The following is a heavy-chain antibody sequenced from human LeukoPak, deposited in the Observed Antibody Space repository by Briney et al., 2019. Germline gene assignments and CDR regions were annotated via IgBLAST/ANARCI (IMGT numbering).Heavy chain of an antibody. V-gene: IGHV3-23*01. Sequence: GGSLRLSCTASGFSFSGYAMIWVRQAPGKGLELVSTISGSGASTFYADSVRGRFITSKDIPSNIVYLQMNSLRAEDTAVYYCAKGSRGYTNYYFDYWGQGTLVTVSS. J-gene: IGHJ4*02. CDR2: ISGSGAST. CDR1: GFSFSGYA. D-gene: IGHD5-24*01. CDR3: AKGSRGYTNYYFDY.